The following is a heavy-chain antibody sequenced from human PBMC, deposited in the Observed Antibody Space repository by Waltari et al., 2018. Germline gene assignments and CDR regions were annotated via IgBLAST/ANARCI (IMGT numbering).Heavy chain of an antibody. Sequence: QVQLQESGPGLVKPSETLSLTCAVSGYSISSGYYWGWIRQPPGKGLEWIGSIYHSGSTYYTPSLKSRVTISVDTSKNQFSLKLSSVTAADTAVYYCARLQAGFDYWGQGTLVTVSS. V-gene: IGHV4-38-2*01. J-gene: IGHJ4*02. CDR2: IYHSGST. CDR1: GYSISSGYY. CDR3: ARLQAGFDY. D-gene: IGHD1-1*01.